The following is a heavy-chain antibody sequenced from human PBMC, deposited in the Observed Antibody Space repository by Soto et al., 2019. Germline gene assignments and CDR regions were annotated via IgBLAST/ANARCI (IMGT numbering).Heavy chain of an antibody. CDR1: GYPFTSYG. CDR3: ARNLASVHDY. V-gene: IGHV1-18*04. Sequence: QVQLVQSGGEVKRPGASVKVSCKASGYPFTSYGFSWVRQAPGQGLEWMGWINPYNGNTKYAQKFQGRVTMTTDTSTTTAYMELRSLSHDDTAVYYCARNLASVHDYWGQGSLVTVSS. CDR2: INPYNGNT. D-gene: IGHD1-1*01. J-gene: IGHJ4*02.